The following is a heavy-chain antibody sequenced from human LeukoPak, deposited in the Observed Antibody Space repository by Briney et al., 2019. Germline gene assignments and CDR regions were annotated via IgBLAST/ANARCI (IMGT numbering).Heavy chain of an antibody. CDR2: IYSSGTT. D-gene: IGHD6-13*01. CDR1: GGSISSYY. CDR3: ARVSPIPAAGSSYYFAMDV. V-gene: IGHV4-4*07. Sequence: PSETLSLTCTVSGGSISSYYWRWIRQPAAKGREWIGRIYSSGTTTYNPSFKSRVTIPLDTSNNQLSLKLTSVTAADTAVYYCARVSPIPAAGSSYYFAMDVWGEGATVTVSS. J-gene: IGHJ6*04.